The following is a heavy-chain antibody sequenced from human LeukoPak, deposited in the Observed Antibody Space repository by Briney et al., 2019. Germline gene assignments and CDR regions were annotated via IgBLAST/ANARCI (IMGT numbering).Heavy chain of an antibody. J-gene: IGHJ4*02. CDR1: GFTFSNYW. CDR2: MNQDGSEK. CDR3: ARESHATFDY. D-gene: IGHD1-26*01. Sequence: GGSLRLSCADSGFTFSNYWMSWVRQAPGNGLEWVANMNQDGSEKYYVDSVKGRFTISRDNAKNSLYLQMNSPRAEDTAVYYCARESHATFDYWGQGTLVIVSS. V-gene: IGHV3-7*01.